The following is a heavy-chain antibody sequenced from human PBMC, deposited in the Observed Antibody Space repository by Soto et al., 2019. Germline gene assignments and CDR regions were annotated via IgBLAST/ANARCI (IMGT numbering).Heavy chain of an antibody. CDR3: TTSDRPGRYFDWLLPTKTYYYYYGMDV. D-gene: IGHD3-9*01. CDR1: GFTFSNAW. Sequence: GGSLRLSCAASGFTFSNAWMNWVRQAPGKGLEWVGRIKSKTDGGTTDYAAPVKGRFTISRDDSKNTLYLQMNSLKTEDTAVYYCTTSDRPGRYFDWLLPTKTYYYYYGMDVWGQGTTVTVSS. J-gene: IGHJ6*02. CDR2: IKSKTDGGTT. V-gene: IGHV3-15*07.